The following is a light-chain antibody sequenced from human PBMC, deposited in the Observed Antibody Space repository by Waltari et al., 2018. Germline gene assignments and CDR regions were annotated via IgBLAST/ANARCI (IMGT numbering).Light chain of an antibody. V-gene: IGLV6-57*04. CDR1: SGNILSNY. Sequence: NFVLTQPHSVSGSPGKTVTISCTRSSGNILSNYVQCYQQRPGSAPTNVIYEDKRRPSGVPDRISGSIDRSSNSASLTISGLKSEDEADYYCQSYGSSNQKVFGGGTKLTVL. CDR3: QSYGSSNQKV. CDR2: EDK. J-gene: IGLJ3*02.